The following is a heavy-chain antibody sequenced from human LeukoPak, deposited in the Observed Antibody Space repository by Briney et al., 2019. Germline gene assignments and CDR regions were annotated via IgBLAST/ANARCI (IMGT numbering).Heavy chain of an antibody. CDR3: ARTYYDFWSGSRYWYFHL. V-gene: IGHV4-39*01. CDR1: GGSISSNNYY. D-gene: IGHD3-3*01. Sequence: SETLSLTCSVSGGSISSNNYYWGWIRQPPGKGLEWIGSIYYSGSTYYNPSLKSRVTISVDTSKNQFALKLSSVTAADTAVYYCARTYYDFWSGSRYWYFHLWGRGTLVTVSS. J-gene: IGHJ2*01. CDR2: IYYSGST.